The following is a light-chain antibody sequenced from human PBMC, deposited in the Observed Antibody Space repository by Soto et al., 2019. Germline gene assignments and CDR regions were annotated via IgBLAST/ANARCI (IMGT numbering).Light chain of an antibody. CDR3: QQYVSSPWA. J-gene: IGKJ1*01. V-gene: IGKV3-20*01. CDR2: GAS. CDR1: QSVTNSF. Sequence: EIVLAQSPGTLSLSPGERSTLSFMSSQSVTNSFLAWYQQKPGQAPRLLIYGASRRATGIPDRFTGSGSGTDFTLTISRLEPEDFAVYYCQQYVSSPWAFGQGTKVDIK.